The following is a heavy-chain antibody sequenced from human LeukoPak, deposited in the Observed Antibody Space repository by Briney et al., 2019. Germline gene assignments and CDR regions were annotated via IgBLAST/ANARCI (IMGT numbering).Heavy chain of an antibody. D-gene: IGHD3-10*01. V-gene: IGHV3-23*01. CDR3: AKIKGGSYFYFRRDYYYYYMDV. CDR2: ISGSGGST. CDR1: GFTFSSYA. Sequence: PGGSLRLSCAASGFTFSSYAMSWVRQAPGKGLEWVSAISGSGGSTHYADSVKGRFTISRDNSKNTLYLQMNSLRAEDTAVYYCAKIKGGSYFYFRRDYYYYYMDVWGKGTTVTVSS. J-gene: IGHJ6*03.